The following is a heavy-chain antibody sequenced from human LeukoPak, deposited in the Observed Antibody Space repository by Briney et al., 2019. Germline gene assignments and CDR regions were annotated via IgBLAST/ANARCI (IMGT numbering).Heavy chain of an antibody. D-gene: IGHD1-1*01. CDR1: GFTFNSYW. J-gene: IGHJ4*02. V-gene: IGHV3-7*04. Sequence: PGVSLRLSCAASGFTFNSYWVNGVRQAPGKGLQWVANINQDGSQEYYVDSVKGRFTISRDNAKNSLYLQINSLRAEDTAVYYCARDNSRNDLEYWGPGTLVTVSS. CDR3: ARDNSRNDLEY. CDR2: INQDGSQE.